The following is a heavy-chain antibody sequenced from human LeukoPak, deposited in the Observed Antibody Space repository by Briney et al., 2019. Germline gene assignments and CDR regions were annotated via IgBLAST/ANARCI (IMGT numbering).Heavy chain of an antibody. J-gene: IGHJ5*02. CDR3: ARGDYYGSPKVVAA. CDR1: GYTFTDYY. CDR2: INPNSGDT. Sequence: ASVEVSCKASGYTFTDYYINWVRQAPGQGLEWIGWINPNSGDTNYAQKFQDRVTMTRDTSISTAYIELNLLRSDDTAVFYCARGDYYGSPKVVAAWGQGTLVTVSS. D-gene: IGHD3-10*01. V-gene: IGHV1-2*02.